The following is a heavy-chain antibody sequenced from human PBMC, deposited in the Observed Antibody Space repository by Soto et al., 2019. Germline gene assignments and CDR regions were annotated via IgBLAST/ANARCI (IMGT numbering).Heavy chain of an antibody. CDR2: IYHSGST. V-gene: IGHV4-4*02. J-gene: IGHJ6*03. CDR3: ARSLNGSGSYFPWYYYYYYMDV. D-gene: IGHD3-10*01. CDR1: SGSISSSNW. Sequence: QVQLQESGPGLVKPSGTLSLTCAVSSGSISSSNWWSWVRQPPGKGLEWIGEIYHSGSTNYNPSLKSRVTISVDKSKNQFSLKLSSVNAADTAVYYCARSLNGSGSYFPWYYYYYYMDVWGKGTTVTVSS.